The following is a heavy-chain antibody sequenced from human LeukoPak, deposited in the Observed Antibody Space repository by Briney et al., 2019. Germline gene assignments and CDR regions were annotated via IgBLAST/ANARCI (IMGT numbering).Heavy chain of an antibody. Sequence: GGSLRLSCAASGFTFSSYAMHRVRQAPGKGLEWVAVISYDGSNKYYADSVKGRFTISRDNSKNTLYLQMNSLRAEDTAVYYCARDMILWSGEKDAFDIWGQGTMVTVSS. V-gene: IGHV3-30*04. D-gene: IGHD3-10*01. J-gene: IGHJ3*02. CDR3: ARDMILWSGEKDAFDI. CDR1: GFTFSSYA. CDR2: ISYDGSNK.